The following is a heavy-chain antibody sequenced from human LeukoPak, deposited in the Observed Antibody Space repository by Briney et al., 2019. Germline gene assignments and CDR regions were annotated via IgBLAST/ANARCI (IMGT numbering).Heavy chain of an antibody. CDR1: GYSINSAYY. Sequence: PSETLSLTCTVSGYSINSAYYWGWIRQPPGKGLEWIGTMYHSGITYYNLSLKSRVTISVDTSKNQFSLKLNSVTAADTAVYYCARLTPGKNWFDPWGHGTLVTVS. D-gene: IGHD3-10*01. J-gene: IGHJ5*02. CDR2: MYHSGIT. CDR3: ARLTPGKNWFDP. V-gene: IGHV4-38-2*02.